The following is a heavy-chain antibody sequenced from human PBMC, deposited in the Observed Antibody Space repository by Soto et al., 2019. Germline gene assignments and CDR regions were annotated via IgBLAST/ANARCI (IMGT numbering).Heavy chain of an antibody. D-gene: IGHD2-2*01. CDR3: ARVPYCISTSCYVRGRAFDI. J-gene: IGHJ3*02. CDR1: GGSISSSNW. CDR2: IYHSGST. V-gene: IGHV4-4*02. Sequence: QVQLQESGPGLVKPSGTLSLTCAVSGGSISSSNWWSWVRQPPGKGLEWIGEIYHSGSTNYNPSLKRLVIISVDKSKNQYSLKLSSVPAADTAVYYCARVPYCISTSCYVRGRAFDIWGQGTMVTVSS.